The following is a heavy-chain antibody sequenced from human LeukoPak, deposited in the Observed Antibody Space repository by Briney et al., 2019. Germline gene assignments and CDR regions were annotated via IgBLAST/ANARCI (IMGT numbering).Heavy chain of an antibody. J-gene: IGHJ6*03. CDR3: AKGIRRLVGAIPGMGRDHYMDV. Sequence: GGSLRLSCAASGFTFSSYSMNWVRQAPGKGLEWVSSISSSSSYIYYADSVKGRFTVSRDNSKNTLYLQMSSLKSEDTAVYYCAKGIRRLVGAIPGMGRDHYMDVWGKGITVTVSS. CDR2: ISSSSSYI. D-gene: IGHD1-26*01. V-gene: IGHV3-21*01. CDR1: GFTFSSYS.